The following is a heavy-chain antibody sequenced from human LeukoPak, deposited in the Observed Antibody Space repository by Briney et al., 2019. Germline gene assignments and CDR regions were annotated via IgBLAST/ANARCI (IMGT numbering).Heavy chain of an antibody. D-gene: IGHD5-18*01. CDR1: GFTVSSNY. Sequence: GGSLRLSCAASGFTVSSNYMSWVRQAPGKGLEWVSVIYSGGSTYYADSVKGRFTISRDNSKNTLYLQMNSLRAEDTAVYYCARTKVGYSYDPGVSHYYYYGMDVWGQGTTVTVSS. J-gene: IGHJ6*02. V-gene: IGHV3-66*02. CDR3: ARTKVGYSYDPGVSHYYYYGMDV. CDR2: IYSGGST.